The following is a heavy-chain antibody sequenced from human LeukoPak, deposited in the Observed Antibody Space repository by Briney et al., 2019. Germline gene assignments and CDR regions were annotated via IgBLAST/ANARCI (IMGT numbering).Heavy chain of an antibody. CDR3: ARGAYGSGDRGCFDP. J-gene: IGHJ5*02. V-gene: IGHV4-4*07. D-gene: IGHD3-10*01. CDR2: IYTSGST. Sequence: SETLSLTCNVSVGSISRYYWSWIRQPAGKGLEWIGRIYTSGSTNYNPSLKSRVTMSVDTSKNQFSLKLSSVTAADTAVYYCARGAYGSGDRGCFDPWGQGTLVTVSS. CDR1: VGSISRYY.